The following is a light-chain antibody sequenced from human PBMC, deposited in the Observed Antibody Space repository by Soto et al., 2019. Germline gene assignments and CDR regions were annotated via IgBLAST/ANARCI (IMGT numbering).Light chain of an antibody. CDR1: QSVSNRY. CDR3: QQYGNSPET. Sequence: EIVLTQSPGTLSLSPGQRVTLSCRASQSVSNRYLAWYQQKPGQAPRLLIYGSSNRATGIPDRFSGSGFGTDFTLTISRLEPEDFSVYYCQQYGNSPETFGQGTKVEIK. J-gene: IGKJ1*01. V-gene: IGKV3-20*01. CDR2: GSS.